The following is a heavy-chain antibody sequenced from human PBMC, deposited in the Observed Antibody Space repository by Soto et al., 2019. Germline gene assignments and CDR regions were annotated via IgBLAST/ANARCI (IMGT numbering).Heavy chain of an antibody. J-gene: IGHJ4*02. D-gene: IGHD1-26*01. CDR2: VFYTGNT. CDR1: CGSVSSFH. V-gene: IGHV4-59*02. CDR3: ARSYSGTFYGYDI. Sequence: PSETLSLTCTVSCGSVSSFHWSWIRQSPGKGLEWIGYVFYTGNTKYNPALKRRVTISVDTSKKQFSLKLSSVSAADTGLYYCARSYSGTFYGYDIWGQGILVTVSS.